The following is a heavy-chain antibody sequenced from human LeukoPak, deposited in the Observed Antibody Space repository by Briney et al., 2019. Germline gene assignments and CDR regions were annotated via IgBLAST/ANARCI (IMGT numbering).Heavy chain of an antibody. CDR3: ARGRYRDGYNYEFDY. D-gene: IGHD5-24*01. V-gene: IGHV4-59*01. Sequence: SETLSLTCTVSGGSISSYYWSWIRQPPGKGLEWIGYIYYSGSTNYNPSLKSRVTISVDTSKNQFSLKLSSVTAADTAVYYCARGRYRDGYNYEFDYWGQGTLVAVSS. J-gene: IGHJ4*02. CDR2: IYYSGST. CDR1: GGSISSYY.